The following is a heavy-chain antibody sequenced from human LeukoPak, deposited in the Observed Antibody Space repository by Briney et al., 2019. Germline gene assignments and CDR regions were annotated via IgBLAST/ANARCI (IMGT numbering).Heavy chain of an antibody. Sequence: GGSLRLSCAASGITFSSYAMCWVRQAPGKGLEWVSGISGSGDTTFYADSVRGRFTISRDNSKNTLYLQMYSLSAEDTAVYYCAKAQRLTDYYYYMDVWGKGTTVTVSS. D-gene: IGHD2-2*01. CDR3: AKAQRLTDYYYYMDV. J-gene: IGHJ6*03. CDR1: GITFSSYA. V-gene: IGHV3-23*01. CDR2: ISGSGDTT.